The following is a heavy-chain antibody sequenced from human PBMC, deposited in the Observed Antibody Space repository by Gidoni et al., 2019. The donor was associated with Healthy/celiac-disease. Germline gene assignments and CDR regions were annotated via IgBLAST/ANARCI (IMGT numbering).Heavy chain of an antibody. CDR1: GFTFSSYA. Sequence: EVQLLESGGGLVQPGGSLRLSCAASGFTFSSYAMSWVRQAPGKGREWVSDISGSGGSTYYADSVKGRFTISRDNSKNTLYLQMNSLRAEDTAVYYCAKDGWGSFPSVYYYYGMDVWGQGTTVTVSS. V-gene: IGHV3-23*01. CDR2: ISGSGGST. J-gene: IGHJ6*02. CDR3: AKDGWGSFPSVYYYYGMDV. D-gene: IGHD3-16*01.